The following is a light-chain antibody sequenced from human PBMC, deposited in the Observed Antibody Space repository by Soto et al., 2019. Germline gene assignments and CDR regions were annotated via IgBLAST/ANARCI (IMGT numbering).Light chain of an antibody. Sequence: EISVTKSPAPLFVTPGGRATLYFSVSQSVSSSLSWYQQKPGQAPRLLIYGASTRSTGIRARFSGGGSGREFTLTICSLQSEEFAVYYCQQYHNWPPITFGQGTRLEIK. CDR2: GAS. CDR3: QQYHNWPPIT. V-gene: IGKV3-15*01. CDR1: QSVSSS. J-gene: IGKJ5*01.